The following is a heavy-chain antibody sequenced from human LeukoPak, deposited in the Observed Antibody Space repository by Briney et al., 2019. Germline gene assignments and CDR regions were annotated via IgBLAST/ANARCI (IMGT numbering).Heavy chain of an antibody. J-gene: IGHJ4*02. CDR3: ATDLYY. CDR2: INQDGSEK. CDR1: ASISRRYW. Sequence: AGASLRVSCAAAASISRRYWMSCVREAPGRGLEWVANINQDGSEKYYVDSVKGRFTISRDNAKNSLYLQMNSLRVDDTAVYYCATDLYYWGQGTLVTVSS. V-gene: IGHV3-7*04.